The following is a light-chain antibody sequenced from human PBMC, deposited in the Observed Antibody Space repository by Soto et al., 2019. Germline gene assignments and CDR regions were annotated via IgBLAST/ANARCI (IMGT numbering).Light chain of an antibody. J-gene: IGKJ3*01. CDR1: QSVSSSY. CDR2: GAS. Sequence: EIVLTQSPGTLSLSPGERATLSCRASQSVSSSYLAWSQQKPGQAPRVLIFGASSRATGVPDRFSGSGSGTDFTLTISRLEPEDFAVYYCHQYGGSQFTFGPGTKVDIK. V-gene: IGKV3-20*01. CDR3: HQYGGSQFT.